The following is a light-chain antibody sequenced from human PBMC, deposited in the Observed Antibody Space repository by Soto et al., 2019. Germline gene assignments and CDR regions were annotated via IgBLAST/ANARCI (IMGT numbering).Light chain of an antibody. V-gene: IGKV3-20*01. Sequence: EIVLTQSPGTLSLSPGERATLSCRASQSPYCNYLAWYQQKPGQAPRLIMYGASSRATGIPDRFSGSGSGTDFTLNIRRPEPEDFAVYYCQQYGSSTYTCGQGTKLEIK. CDR1: QSPYCNY. J-gene: IGKJ2*01. CDR3: QQYGSSTYT. CDR2: GAS.